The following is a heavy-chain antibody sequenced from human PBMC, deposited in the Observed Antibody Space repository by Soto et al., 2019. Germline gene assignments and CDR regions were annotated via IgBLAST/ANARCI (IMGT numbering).Heavy chain of an antibody. CDR2: IRGISNTI. J-gene: IGHJ4*02. CDR1: GFTFSDYS. CDR3: GGGSRDLSSYFDY. D-gene: IGHD3-10*01. V-gene: IGHV3-48*01. Sequence: GGSLRLSCAASGFTFSDYSMNWVRQAPGKGLEWVSYIRGISNTISYADSVKGRFTISRDNAKNSLYLQMNSLRAEDTAVYYWGGGSRDLSSYFDYWGQGTLVTVSS.